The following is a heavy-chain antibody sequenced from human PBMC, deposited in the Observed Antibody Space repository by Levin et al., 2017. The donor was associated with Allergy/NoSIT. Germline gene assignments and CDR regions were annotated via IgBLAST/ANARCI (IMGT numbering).Heavy chain of an antibody. CDR3: AKRGYDILTGYYAFDY. D-gene: IGHD3-9*01. CDR2: ISGSGGST. J-gene: IGHJ4*02. Sequence: GGSLRLSCAASGFTFSSYAMSWVRQAPGKGLEWVSAISGSGGSTYYADSVKGRFTISRDNSKNTLYLQMNSLRAEDTAVYYCAKRGYDILTGYYAFDYWGQGTLVTVSS. V-gene: IGHV3-23*01. CDR1: GFTFSSYA.